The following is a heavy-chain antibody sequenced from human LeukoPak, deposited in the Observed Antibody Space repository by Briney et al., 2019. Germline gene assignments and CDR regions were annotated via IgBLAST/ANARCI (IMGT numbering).Heavy chain of an antibody. CDR1: GLTFRSYG. CDR3: ATSHPWTAPHT. V-gene: IGHV3-33*03. D-gene: IGHD3/OR15-3a*01. CDR2: IWYDGSNK. J-gene: IGHJ4*02. Sequence: GGSLRLSCAASGLTFRSYGMHWVRQAPGKGLEWVAIIWYDGSNKYYVDYVKGRFTISRDNSKNTLHLQMNSLRSEDTAVYYCATSHPWTAPHTWGQGTLVTVS.